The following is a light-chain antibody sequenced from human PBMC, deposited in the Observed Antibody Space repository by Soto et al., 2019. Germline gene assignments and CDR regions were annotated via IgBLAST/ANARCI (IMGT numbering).Light chain of an antibody. CDR2: DAS. CDR1: QSVSNN. CDR3: QHRGYWPRT. Sequence: VVLTQSPATLSLSPGERATLSCRGSQSVSNNLAWYQQKPGQAPRLLIYDASSRATGIPARFSGSGSGTDFTLTISSLEPADFAVYYCQHRGYWPRTFGQGTKVEIK. J-gene: IGKJ1*01. V-gene: IGKV3-11*01.